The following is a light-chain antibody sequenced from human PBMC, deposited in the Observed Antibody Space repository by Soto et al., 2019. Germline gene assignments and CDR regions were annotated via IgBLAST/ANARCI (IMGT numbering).Light chain of an antibody. Sequence: QSVLTQPPSVSGYPGQSVSISCTGTSSDVGRYNHVSWYQQPPGTAPKLMIYDVSNRPSGVPDRFSGSKSGNTASLTISGLQAEDEAEYYCSSYTGSSTLVVFGGGTKLTVL. CDR2: DVS. V-gene: IGLV2-18*02. CDR1: SSDVGRYNH. CDR3: SSYTGSSTLVV. J-gene: IGLJ2*01.